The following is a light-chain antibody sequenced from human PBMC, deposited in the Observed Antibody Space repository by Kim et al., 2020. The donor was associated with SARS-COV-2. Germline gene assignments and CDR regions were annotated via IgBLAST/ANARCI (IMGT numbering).Light chain of an antibody. J-gene: IGKJ1*01. CDR1: QDIANY. CDR2: AAA. CDR3: QKYNSAPWT. V-gene: IGKV1-27*01. Sequence: AFIGDRATITCRARQDIANYLAWYQQKPGKVPQVLIYAAATLQSGVPSRFSGSGSGTEFTLTIGSLQTEDVATYYCQKYNSAPWTFGPGTKVDIK.